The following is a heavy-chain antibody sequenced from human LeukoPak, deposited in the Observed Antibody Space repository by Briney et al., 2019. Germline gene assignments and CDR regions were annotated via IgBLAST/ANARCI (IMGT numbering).Heavy chain of an antibody. J-gene: IGHJ6*04. D-gene: IGHD6-19*01. Sequence: SETLSLTCAVSGGSISSSNRWSWVRRPPGKGLEWIGEIYHSGSTNYNPSLKSRVTISVDKSKNQFSLKLSSVTAADTAVYYCARGGVAGTYYYYYYGMDVWGKGTTVTVSS. CDR3: ARGGVAGTYYYYYYGMDV. CDR1: GGSISSSNR. CDR2: IYHSGST. V-gene: IGHV4-4*02.